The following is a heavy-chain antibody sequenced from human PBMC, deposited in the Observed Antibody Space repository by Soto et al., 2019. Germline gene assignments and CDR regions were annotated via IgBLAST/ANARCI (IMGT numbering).Heavy chain of an antibody. CDR1: GASISGSYYY. Sequence: QLQLQESGPGLVKPSETLSLTCAVSGASISGSYYYWAWLRQSPGKGPEWIGSVFYTGFTSYNPSLESRVSVSVDTSKSQFSLKLSAVTAPDTAVYYCATSQKGYNWNYFDHWGQGALVTVSS. V-gene: IGHV4-39*01. J-gene: IGHJ4*02. CDR2: VFYTGFT. CDR3: ATSQKGYNWNYFDH. D-gene: IGHD1-20*01.